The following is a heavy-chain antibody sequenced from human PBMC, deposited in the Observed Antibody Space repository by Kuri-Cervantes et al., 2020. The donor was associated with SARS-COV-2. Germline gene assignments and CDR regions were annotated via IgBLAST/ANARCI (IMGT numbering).Heavy chain of an antibody. D-gene: IGHD3-22*01. CDR2: IWYDGSNK. V-gene: IGHV3-33*01. CDR1: GFTFSSYG. Sequence: GESLKISCAASGFTFSSYGMHWVRQAPGKGLEWVAVIWYDGSNKYYADSVKGRFTISRDNSKNTLYLQMNSLRAEDTAVYYCARDLTLYDSSGLDFDYWGQGTLVTVSS. CDR3: ARDLTLYDSSGLDFDY. J-gene: IGHJ4*02.